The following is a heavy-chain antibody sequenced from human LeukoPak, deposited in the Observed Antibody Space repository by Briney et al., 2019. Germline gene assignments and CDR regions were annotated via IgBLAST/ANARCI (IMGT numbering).Heavy chain of an antibody. CDR1: GFTFSSYA. CDR3: ARGHSGWYDY. J-gene: IGHJ4*02. V-gene: IGHV3-23*01. Sequence: GGSLRLSCAASGFTFSSYAMNWVRQAPGKGLEWVSAISGSGGSTYYAASVKGRFTISRDNSKNTLYLQMNSLRAEDTAVYYCARGHSGWYDYWGQGTLVTVSS. D-gene: IGHD6-19*01. CDR2: ISGSGGST.